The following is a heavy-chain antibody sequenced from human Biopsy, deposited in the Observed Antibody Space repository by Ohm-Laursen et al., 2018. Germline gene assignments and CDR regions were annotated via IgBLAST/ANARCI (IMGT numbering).Heavy chain of an antibody. J-gene: IGHJ4*02. Sequence: SQILSLTCTVSGDSISSSNFYWAWVRQPPGKGLGWIGGMHNSGSTYYNPSLKSRVTMSVDMPKNQFSLKLSSVTAADTAIYYCARGMRSSGWPYFDSWGQGTLVTVSS. CDR1: GDSISSSNFY. D-gene: IGHD6-19*01. CDR3: ARGMRSSGWPYFDS. V-gene: IGHV4-39*07. CDR2: MHNSGST.